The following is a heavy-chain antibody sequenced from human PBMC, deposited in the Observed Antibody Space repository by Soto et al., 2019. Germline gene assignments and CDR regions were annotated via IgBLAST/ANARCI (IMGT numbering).Heavy chain of an antibody. D-gene: IGHD6-13*01. Sequence: SETLSLTCTVSGGSISSGGYYWSWIRQHPGKGLEWIGYIYYSGSTYYNPSLKSRVTISVDTSKNQFSLKLSSVTAADTAVYYCAREGIAAAGAAYNWFDPWGQGTLVTVSS. J-gene: IGHJ5*02. CDR3: AREGIAAAGAAYNWFDP. CDR2: IYYSGST. V-gene: IGHV4-31*02. CDR1: GGSISSGGYY.